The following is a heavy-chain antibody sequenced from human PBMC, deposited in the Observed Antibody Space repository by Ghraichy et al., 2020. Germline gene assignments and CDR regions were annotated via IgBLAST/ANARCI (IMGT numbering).Heavy chain of an antibody. CDR3: ARSPTVTTKGAAHLDY. J-gene: IGHJ4*02. Sequence: GESLNISCAASGFTVSSNYMTWVRQAPGKGLEWVSVIYSGGGTYYTDSVKGRFTISRDNSKNTMYLQMNSLRAEDTAVYYCARSPTVTTKGAAHLDYWGQGTLVTVSS. V-gene: IGHV3-53*01. CDR1: GFTVSSNY. D-gene: IGHD1-7*01. CDR2: IYSGGGT.